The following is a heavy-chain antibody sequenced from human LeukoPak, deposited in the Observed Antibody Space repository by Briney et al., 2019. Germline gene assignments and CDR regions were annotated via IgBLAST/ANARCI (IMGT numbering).Heavy chain of an antibody. CDR2: IYYSGNT. CDR3: TRGQSSSWFFDS. CDR1: GDSISSYY. J-gene: IGHJ4*02. Sequence: SETLSLTCTVSGDSISSYYWNWIRQLPGKGLEWIGYIYYSGNTNYNPSLKSRVTISVDTSKNQFSLKLSSVTAADTAVYYCTRGQSSSWFFDSWGQGNLVTVSS. D-gene: IGHD6-13*01. V-gene: IGHV4-59*01.